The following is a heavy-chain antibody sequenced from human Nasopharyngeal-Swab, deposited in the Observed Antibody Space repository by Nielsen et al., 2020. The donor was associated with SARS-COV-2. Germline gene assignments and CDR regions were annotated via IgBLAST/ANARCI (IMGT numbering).Heavy chain of an antibody. V-gene: IGHV3-48*03. CDR2: ISSSGSTI. CDR1: GFTFSSYE. D-gene: IGHD5-18*01. Sequence: GGSLRLSCAASGFTFSSYEMNWVRQAPGKGLEWVSYISSSGSTIYYADSVKGRFTISRDNAKNSLYPQMNSLRAEDTAVYYCARGRAQLWSRVNGMDVWGQGTTVTVSS. J-gene: IGHJ6*02. CDR3: ARGRAQLWSRVNGMDV.